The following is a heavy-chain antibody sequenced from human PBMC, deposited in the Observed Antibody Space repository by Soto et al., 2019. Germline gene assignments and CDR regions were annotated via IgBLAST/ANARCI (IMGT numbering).Heavy chain of an antibody. V-gene: IGHV4-34*01. CDR3: AGTTSLQWYYMDV. J-gene: IGHJ6*03. Sequence: SETLSLTCAVYGGSFSYYYWSWIRQPPGKGLEWIGEINHGGSAYYNPSLKSRITVNPDTSKNQFSLHLNSVTPEDTAVYYCAGTTSLQWYYMDVWDKGTTVTVSS. CDR1: GGSFSYYY. CDR2: INHGGSA. D-gene: IGHD1-7*01.